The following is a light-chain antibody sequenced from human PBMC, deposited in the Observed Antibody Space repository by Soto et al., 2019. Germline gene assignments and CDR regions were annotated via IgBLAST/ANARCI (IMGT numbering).Light chain of an antibody. CDR2: KAS. Sequence: DIQMNQSPSTLSASVGDRVTITCRASQSISSWLAWYQQKQGKAPKLLIYKASSLESGVPSRFSVSGYGTELTLTISSLQPDDFATYYCQKYNSYSRTFGQGTKVEIK. V-gene: IGKV1-5*03. CDR1: QSISSW. J-gene: IGKJ1*01. CDR3: QKYNSYSRT.